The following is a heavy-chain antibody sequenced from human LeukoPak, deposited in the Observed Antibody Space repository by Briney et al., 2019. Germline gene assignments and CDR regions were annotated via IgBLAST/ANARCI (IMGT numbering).Heavy chain of an antibody. J-gene: IGHJ4*02. CDR2: IYHSGNT. D-gene: IGHD3-22*01. Sequence: SETLTLTCTVSGVSISTYYWSWVRQPPGKGLEWFGFIYHSGNTNYNPSLKSRVTMSVDTSKSQFSLRLSSVTAADTAVYYCATMTRRGQYYFDNWGQGTLVTVSS. CDR3: ATMTRRGQYYFDN. V-gene: IGHV4-4*09. CDR1: GVSISTYY.